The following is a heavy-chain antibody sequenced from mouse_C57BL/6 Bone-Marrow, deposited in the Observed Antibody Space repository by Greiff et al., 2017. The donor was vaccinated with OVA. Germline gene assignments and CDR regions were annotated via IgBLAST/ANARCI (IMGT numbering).Heavy chain of an antibody. CDR3: ARYSSYWYFDV. V-gene: IGHV1-62-3*01. CDR1: GYTFTSYW. Sequence: QVQLQQPGAELVKPGASVKLSCKASGYTFTSYWMHWVKQRPGRGLEWIGRIDPNSGGTKYNEKFKGKATLTADKSSSTAYMELRSLTSEDSAVYFCARYSSYWYFDVWGTGTTVTVSS. CDR2: IDPNSGGT. J-gene: IGHJ1*03. D-gene: IGHD2-5*01.